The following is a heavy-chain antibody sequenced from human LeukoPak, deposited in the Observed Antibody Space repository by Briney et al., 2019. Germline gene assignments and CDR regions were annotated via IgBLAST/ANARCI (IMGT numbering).Heavy chain of an antibody. D-gene: IGHD2-2*01. CDR2: IISSGSII. CDR3: ARVYQLLWGDFDY. J-gene: IGHJ4*02. Sequence: GRSLRLSCAASGFTFSDYYMSWIRQAPGKGLEWVSYIISSGSIIYYADSVKGRLTIYRDNAKNSLYLQMNSLRAEDTAVYYCARVYQLLWGDFDYWGQGTLVTVSS. CDR1: GFTFSDYY. V-gene: IGHV3-11*01.